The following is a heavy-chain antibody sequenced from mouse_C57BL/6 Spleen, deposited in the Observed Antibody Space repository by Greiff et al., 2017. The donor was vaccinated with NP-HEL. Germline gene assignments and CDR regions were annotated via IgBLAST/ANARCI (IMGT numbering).Heavy chain of an antibody. Sequence: VKLMESGAELVRPGASVTLSCKASGYTFTDYEMHWVKQTPVHGLEWIGAIDPETGGTAYNQKFKGKAILTADKSSSTAYMELRSLTSEDSAVYYCTREKGYSYLDYWGQGTTLTVSS. D-gene: IGHD2-3*01. CDR2: IDPETGGT. CDR1: GYTFTDYE. V-gene: IGHV1-15*01. CDR3: TREKGYSYLDY. J-gene: IGHJ2*01.